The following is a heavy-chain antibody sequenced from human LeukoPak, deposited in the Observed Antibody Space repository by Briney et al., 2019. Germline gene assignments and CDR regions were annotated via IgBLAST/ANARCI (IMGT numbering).Heavy chain of an antibody. Sequence: PGGSLRLSCAASGFPFSASAMTWVRQAPGKGLEWVSHILSTGTTYYADSMRGRFTISRDNSKNTLYLLMTSLRADDTAVYYCATVNYDYGDPVGWFDPWGQGTLVTVSS. CDR2: ILSTGTT. CDR1: GFPFSASA. D-gene: IGHD4-17*01. CDR3: ATVNYDYGDPVGWFDP. J-gene: IGHJ5*02. V-gene: IGHV3-23*01.